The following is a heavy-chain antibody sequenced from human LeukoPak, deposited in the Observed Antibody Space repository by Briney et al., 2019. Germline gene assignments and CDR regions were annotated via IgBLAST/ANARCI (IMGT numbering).Heavy chain of an antibody. CDR2: ISGSGGST. V-gene: IGHV3-23*01. D-gene: IGHD1-1*01. CDR1: GFTFSSYA. Sequence: GGSLRLSCAASGFTFSSYAMSWVRQAPGKGLEWVSAISGSGGSTYYADSVKGRFTISRDNSENTLYLQMNSLRAEDTAVYYCAKASRGGPSGTDYWGQGTLVTVSS. CDR3: AKASRGGPSGTDY. J-gene: IGHJ4*02.